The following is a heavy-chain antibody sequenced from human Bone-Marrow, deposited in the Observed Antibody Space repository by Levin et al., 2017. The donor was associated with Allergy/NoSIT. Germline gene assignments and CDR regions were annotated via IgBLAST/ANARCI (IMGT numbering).Heavy chain of an antibody. CDR2: IYSGGST. D-gene: IGHD5-18*01. J-gene: IGHJ4*02. CDR1: GFTVSNNY. V-gene: IGHV3-53*01. CDR3: AGYTAKDY. Sequence: PGGSLRLSCVASGFTVSNNYMTWVRQAPGKGLEGVSVIYSGGSTYYADSVKGRFTVSRDSSKNILFLQMNSLTAEDTAVYYCAGYTAKDYWGRGTLVTVSS.